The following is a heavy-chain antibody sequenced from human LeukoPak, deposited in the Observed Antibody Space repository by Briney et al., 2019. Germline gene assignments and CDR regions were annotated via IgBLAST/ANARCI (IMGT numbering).Heavy chain of an antibody. V-gene: IGHV3-73*01. J-gene: IGHJ6*02. D-gene: IGHD3-16*01. CDR1: GFTFSCFA. CDR3: TRLHGYDPSNYYYYGLDV. CDR2: IRSKTNNYAT. Sequence: GGSLRLSCAASGFTFSCFAMHWFRQASGKGLEWVGRIRSKTNNYATAYAASVKGRFTISRDDSKNTAYLQMNSLKAEDTAVYYCTRLHGYDPSNYYYYGLDVWGQGTTVTVSS.